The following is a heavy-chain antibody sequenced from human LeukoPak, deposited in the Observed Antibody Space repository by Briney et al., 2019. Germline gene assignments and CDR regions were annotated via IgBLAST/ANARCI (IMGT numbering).Heavy chain of an antibody. Sequence: GGPLKLSCAASGFTFSGSAMHWVRQASGKGLEWLGRIRSKADSYTTAYAASVKGRFIVSRDDSKNTAYLQMNSLKTEDTAVYYCRAAADLNDYWGQGTLVTVSS. D-gene: IGHD6-13*01. CDR3: RAAADLNDY. CDR1: GFTFSGSA. V-gene: IGHV3-73*01. CDR2: IRSKADSYTT. J-gene: IGHJ4*02.